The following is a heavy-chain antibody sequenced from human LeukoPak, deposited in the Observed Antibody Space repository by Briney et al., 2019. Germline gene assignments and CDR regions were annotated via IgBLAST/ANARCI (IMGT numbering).Heavy chain of an antibody. J-gene: IGHJ4*02. V-gene: IGHV1-46*01. D-gene: IGHD2-2*01. CDR3: AREFSSSCLDF. CDR1: GFTFAGSY. CDR2: INPRGDST. Sequence: GASVKVSCKASGFTFAGSYMHWVRQAPGQALEWIGIINPRGDSTSYAQNFQGRVSMTKDTSSSTLFMELRSLRSEDTAVYYCAREFSSSCLDFWGLGTLVTVSS.